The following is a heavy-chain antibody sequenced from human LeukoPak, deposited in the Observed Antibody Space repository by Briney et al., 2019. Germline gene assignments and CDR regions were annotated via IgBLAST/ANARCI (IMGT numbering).Heavy chain of an antibody. D-gene: IGHD6-13*01. J-gene: IGHJ4*02. CDR1: GYTLTTYG. CDR2: ISAYSGNT. V-gene: IGHV1-18*01. Sequence: ASVKVSCKASGYTLTTYGISCVRQAPGQGLEWMGWISAYSGNTNYAQKLQGRVTITTDTSTNTAYMELRSLRSDDTAVYYCAREASTSWCVDYWGQGTLVTVAS. CDR3: AREASTSWCVDY.